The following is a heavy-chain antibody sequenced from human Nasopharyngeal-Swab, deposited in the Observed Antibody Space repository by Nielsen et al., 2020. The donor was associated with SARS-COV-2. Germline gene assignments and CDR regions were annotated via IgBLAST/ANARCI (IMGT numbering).Heavy chain of an antibody. Sequence: SETLSLTCTVSGGSISSGGYYWSWIRQHPGKGLEWIGYIYYSGSTHHNPSLKSRVTISVDTSKNQFSLKLSSVTAADTAVYYCARDRRAQSGRGFGEPWNYYGMDVWGQGTTVTVSS. J-gene: IGHJ6*02. CDR1: GGSISSGGYY. CDR2: IYYSGST. D-gene: IGHD3-10*01. V-gene: IGHV4-31*03. CDR3: ARDRRAQSGRGFGEPWNYYGMDV.